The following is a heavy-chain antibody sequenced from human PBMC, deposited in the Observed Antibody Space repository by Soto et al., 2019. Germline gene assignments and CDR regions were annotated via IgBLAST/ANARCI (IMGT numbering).Heavy chain of an antibody. CDR3: TTDPERFSSVIRANDAFEI. CDR1: GFTFSNAW. CDR2: IKSKTDGGTT. V-gene: IGHV3-15*07. D-gene: IGHD2-21*01. Sequence: PGGSLRLSCAASGFTFSNAWMNWVRQAPGKGLEWVGRIKSKTDGGTTDYAAPVKGRFTISRDDSKNTLYLQMNSLKTEDTAVYYCTTDPERFSSVIRANDAFEIWGQGTMVT. J-gene: IGHJ3*02.